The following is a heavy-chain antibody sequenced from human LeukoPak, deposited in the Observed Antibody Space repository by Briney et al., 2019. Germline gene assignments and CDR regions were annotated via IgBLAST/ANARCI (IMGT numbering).Heavy chain of an antibody. CDR2: IHPSDSYT. CDR1: GYSFTSYC. D-gene: IGHD5-12*01. V-gene: IGHV5-10-1*01. J-gene: IGHJ4*02. Sequence: GESLKISCRVSGYSFTSYCISWVRQMPGKGLEWMGRIHPSDSYTNYSPSFQGHVTISADKSISTAYLQWSSLKASDTAMYYCARHTRLRSFDYWGQGTLVTVSS. CDR3: ARHTRLRSFDY.